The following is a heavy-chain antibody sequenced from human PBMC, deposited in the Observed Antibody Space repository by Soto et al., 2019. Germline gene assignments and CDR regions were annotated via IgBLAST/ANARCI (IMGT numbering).Heavy chain of an antibody. CDR1: GFKFSDYW. CDR3: ARDGLLFSGPYRPSRFDY. V-gene: IGHV3-7*05. D-gene: IGHD3-16*02. Sequence: DVQLGESGGGWVQPGRSLRLSCAASGFKFSDYWMSWVRQAPGKGLEWVGNIKHDTSEAHYADSVKGRFTITRDNIKNFLFLQMRDLRADDTASYYCARDGLLFSGPYRPSRFDYWGLGALVTVSS. CDR2: IKHDTSEA. J-gene: IGHJ4*02.